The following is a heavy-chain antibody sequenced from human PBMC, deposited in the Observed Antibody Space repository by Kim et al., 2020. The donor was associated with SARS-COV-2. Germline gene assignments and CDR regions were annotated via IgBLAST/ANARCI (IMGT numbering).Heavy chain of an antibody. CDR1: GFTFTSSA. Sequence: SVKVSCKASGFTFTSSAVQWVRQARGQRLEWIGWIVVGSGNTNYAQKFQERVTITRDMSTSTAYMELSSLRSEDTAVYYCAALREQQTDRGGGFDPWGQGTLVTVSS. CDR2: IVVGSGNT. D-gene: IGHD6-13*01. V-gene: IGHV1-58*01. CDR3: AALREQQTDRGGGFDP. J-gene: IGHJ5*02.